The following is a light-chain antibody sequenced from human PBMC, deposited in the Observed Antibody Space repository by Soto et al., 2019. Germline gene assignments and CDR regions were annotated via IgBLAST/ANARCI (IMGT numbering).Light chain of an antibody. V-gene: IGLV1-44*01. Sequence: QSVLTQPPSASGTPGQRVTISCSGSSSNLGSNTVNWYQQLPGTAPKLLIYSNNQRPSGVPDRFSGSKSGTSASLAISGHQSEDEADYYCAAWDDSLNGPVFGGGTKLTVL. J-gene: IGLJ2*01. CDR1: SSNLGSNT. CDR2: SNN. CDR3: AAWDDSLNGPV.